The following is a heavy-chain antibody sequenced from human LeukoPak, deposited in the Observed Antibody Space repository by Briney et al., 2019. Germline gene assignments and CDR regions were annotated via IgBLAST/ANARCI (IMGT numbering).Heavy chain of an antibody. Sequence: GGSLRLSCAASGFTFSTYDMHWVRQATGKGLEWVSAIGTAGDTYYPGSVEDRFTISRENAKNSLYLQMSSLRAGDTAVYYCARGGYCSSTSCYKDVAYFQHWGQGTLVTVSS. J-gene: IGHJ1*01. CDR2: IGTAGDT. CDR3: ARGGYCSSTSCYKDVAYFQH. CDR1: GFTFSTYD. D-gene: IGHD2-2*02. V-gene: IGHV3-13*01.